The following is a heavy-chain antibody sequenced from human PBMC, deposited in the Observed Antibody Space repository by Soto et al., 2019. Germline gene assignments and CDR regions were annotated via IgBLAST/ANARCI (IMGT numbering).Heavy chain of an antibody. CDR2: IIPIFGTA. J-gene: IGHJ6*02. V-gene: IGHV1-69*06. D-gene: IGHD3-22*01. CDR3: ARDLGNDSSGYSTEHYYYYGMDV. CDR1: GYTFTGYY. Sequence: GASVKVSCKSSGYTFTGYYIDWGRQAPGQGLDWMGVIIPIFGTANYAQKFQGRVTITADKSTSTAYMELSSLRSEDTAVYYCARDLGNDSSGYSTEHYYYYGMDVWGQGTTVTVSS.